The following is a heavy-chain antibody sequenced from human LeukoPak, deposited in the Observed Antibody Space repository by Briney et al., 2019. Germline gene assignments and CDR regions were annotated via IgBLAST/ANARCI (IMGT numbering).Heavy chain of an antibody. Sequence: PSETLSLTCTVSGGSISSYNWSWIRQPPGKGLEWIGYIYYTGSTNYNPSLKSRVTISVDTSKSQFSLKLTSVTAADTAMYYCAACTGGTCYHLKFDYWGQGTLVTVSS. CDR3: AACTGGTCYHLKFDY. CDR1: GGSISSYN. CDR2: IYYTGST. V-gene: IGHV4-59*01. D-gene: IGHD2-15*01. J-gene: IGHJ4*02.